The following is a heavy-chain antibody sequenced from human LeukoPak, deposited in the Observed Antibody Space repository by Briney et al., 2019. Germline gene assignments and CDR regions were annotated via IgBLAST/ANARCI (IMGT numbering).Heavy chain of an antibody. V-gene: IGHV1-8*01. Sequence: ASVKVSCKASGYSFTSFDINWVRQASGQGLEWMGWMNPNSGNRGYAQKFQGRVTMTRNTSINTAYMELSSLRSEDTAMYYCARDLRWELANWGQGTLVTVSS. D-gene: IGHD1-26*01. CDR3: ARDLRWELAN. CDR2: MNPNSGNR. J-gene: IGHJ4*02. CDR1: GYSFTSFD.